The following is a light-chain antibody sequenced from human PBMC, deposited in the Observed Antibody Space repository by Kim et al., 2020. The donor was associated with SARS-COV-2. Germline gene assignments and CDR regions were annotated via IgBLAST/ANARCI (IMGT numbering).Light chain of an antibody. CDR3: QQSYSAPWT. V-gene: IGKV1-39*01. CDR1: QSISRY. CDR2: GAS. Sequence: ASVGDRVTITCRASQSISRYLNWYQQKLGKAPNLLIYGASSLQSGVPPRFSGRGSGTDFTLTISSLQPEDFATYYCQQSYSAPWTFGQGTKVDIK. J-gene: IGKJ1*01.